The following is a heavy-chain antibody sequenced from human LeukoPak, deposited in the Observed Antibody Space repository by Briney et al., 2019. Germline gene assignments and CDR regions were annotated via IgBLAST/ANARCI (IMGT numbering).Heavy chain of an antibody. Sequence: SETLSLTCTVSSGSISNYYWNWIRQPAGKGLEWIGRIYLSGSSNYNPSLKSRVTMSLDTSENQFSLRLTSVTAADTAVYYCARHWVDYYGSGSYYTSPYYYYMDVWGKGTTVTISS. CDR2: IYLSGSS. D-gene: IGHD3-10*01. CDR3: ARHWVDYYGSGSYYTSPYYYYMDV. V-gene: IGHV4-4*07. CDR1: SGSISNYY. J-gene: IGHJ6*03.